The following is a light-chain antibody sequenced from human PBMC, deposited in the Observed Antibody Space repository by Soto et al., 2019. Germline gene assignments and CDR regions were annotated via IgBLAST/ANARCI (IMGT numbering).Light chain of an antibody. V-gene: IGKV1-9*01. CDR2: AAS. Sequence: DIQLTQAPSFLSASVGDRVTITCRASQGISSYLSWYHQKPGKAPKLLIYAASTLQSGVPSRFSGSGSGTEFTLTIRRLQSQDFATYYCQQLNSYAITFAQGTRLEI. J-gene: IGKJ5*01. CDR3: QQLNSYAIT. CDR1: QGISSY.